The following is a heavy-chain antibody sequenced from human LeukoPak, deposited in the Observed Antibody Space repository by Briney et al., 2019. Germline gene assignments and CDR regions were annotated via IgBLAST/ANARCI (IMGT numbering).Heavy chain of an antibody. J-gene: IGHJ4*02. CDR3: ARITTNGYFEY. CDR1: GFTFSSFW. Sequence: GGSLRLSCAASGFTFSSFWMGRVRQAPGKGLEWVASIKYDESEKHHVDSVEGRFTISRDNAKNSLYLQMNSLRAEDTAVYFCARITTNGYFEYWGQGTLVTVSS. D-gene: IGHD1-1*01. CDR2: IKYDESEK. V-gene: IGHV3-7*01.